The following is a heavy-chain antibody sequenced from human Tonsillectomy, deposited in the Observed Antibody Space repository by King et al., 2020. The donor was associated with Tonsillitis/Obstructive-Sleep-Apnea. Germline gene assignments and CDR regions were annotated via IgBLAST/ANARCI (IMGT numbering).Heavy chain of an antibody. D-gene: IGHD2-2*01. V-gene: IGHV3-64*01. Sequence: EVQLVESGGGLVQPGGSLRLSCAASGFTFSSYAMHWVRQAPGKGLEYVSAISSNGGSTYYANSVKGRFTISRDNSKNTLYLQMGSLRAEDMAVYYCASSHDGSSTDPGAGAKWFGPWGRGRLVT. CDR2: ISSNGGST. CDR1: GFTFSSYA. CDR3: ASSHDGSSTDPGAGAKWFGP. J-gene: IGHJ5*02.